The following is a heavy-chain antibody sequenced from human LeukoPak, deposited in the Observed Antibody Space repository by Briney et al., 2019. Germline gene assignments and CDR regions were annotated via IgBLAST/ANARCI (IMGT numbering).Heavy chain of an antibody. CDR3: ARSPQLLWFGELTLNAFDI. D-gene: IGHD3-10*01. V-gene: IGHV4-61*08. Sequence: PSETLSLTCTVSGGSISSGGYYWSWIRQPPGKGLEWIGYIYYSGSTNYNPSLKSRVTISVDTSKNQFSLKLSSVTAADTAVYYCARSPQLLWFGELTLNAFDIWGQGTMVTVSS. CDR1: GGSISSGGYY. J-gene: IGHJ3*02. CDR2: IYYSGST.